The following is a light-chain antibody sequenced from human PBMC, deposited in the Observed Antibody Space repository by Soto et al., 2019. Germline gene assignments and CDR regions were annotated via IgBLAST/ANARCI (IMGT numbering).Light chain of an antibody. V-gene: IGKV1-39*01. Sequence: DIQMTQSPSSLSASVGDRVTITCRASQSISSYLNWYQQKPGKAPKLLIYAASSLQSGVPSRFSGSGSGTDCTLTISSLQPEDFATYYCQQSYSTPFITFGQGTRLEIK. J-gene: IGKJ5*01. CDR1: QSISSY. CDR3: QQSYSTPFIT. CDR2: AAS.